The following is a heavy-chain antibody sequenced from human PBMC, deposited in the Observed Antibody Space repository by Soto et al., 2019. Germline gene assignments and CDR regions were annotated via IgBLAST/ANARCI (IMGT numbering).Heavy chain of an antibody. CDR3: AKRDWSSWLPFDY. CDR1: GFTFSSYA. CDR2: ISGSGGST. V-gene: IGHV3-23*01. D-gene: IGHD6-13*01. J-gene: IGHJ4*02. Sequence: PGGSLRLSWAASGFTFSSYAMSLVRQAPGKGLEWVSAISGSGGSTYYADSVKGRFTISRDNSKNTLYLQMNSLRAEDTAVYYCAKRDWSSWLPFDYWGQGTLVTVSS.